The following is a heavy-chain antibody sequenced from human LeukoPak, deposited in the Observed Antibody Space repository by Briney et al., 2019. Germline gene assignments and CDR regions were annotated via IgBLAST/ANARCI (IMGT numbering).Heavy chain of an antibody. CDR1: GYSISSGYY. V-gene: IGHV4-38-2*02. CDR2: IYHSGST. D-gene: IGHD3-3*01. J-gene: IGHJ5*02. Sequence: KTSETPSLTCTVSGYSISSGYYWGWIRQPPGKGLEWIGSIYHSGSTYYNPSLKSRVTISVDTSKNQFSLKLSSVTAADTAVYYCARDSYDFWSGYYTFDPWGQGTLVTVSS. CDR3: ARDSYDFWSGYYTFDP.